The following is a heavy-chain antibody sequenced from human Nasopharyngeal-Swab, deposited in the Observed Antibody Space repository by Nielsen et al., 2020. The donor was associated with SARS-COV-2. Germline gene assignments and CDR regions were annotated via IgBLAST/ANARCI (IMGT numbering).Heavy chain of an antibody. CDR3: ARKSHYDFWSGYYPSKYYYYYMDV. CDR2: ISSSGSTI. Sequence: GGSLRLSCAASGFTFSDYYMSWIRQAPRKGLEWVSYISSSGSTIYYADSVKGRFTISRDNAKNSLYLQMNSLRAEDTAVYYCARKSHYDFWSGYYPSKYYYYYMDVWGKGTTVTVSS. J-gene: IGHJ6*03. D-gene: IGHD3-3*01. V-gene: IGHV3-11*04. CDR1: GFTFSDYY.